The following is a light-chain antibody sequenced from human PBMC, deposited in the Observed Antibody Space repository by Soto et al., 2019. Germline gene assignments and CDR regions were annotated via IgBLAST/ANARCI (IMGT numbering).Light chain of an antibody. CDR1: SSDVGGYNY. CDR2: EVN. CDR3: SSCAGSSNV. J-gene: IGLJ1*01. V-gene: IGLV2-8*01. Sequence: QSALTQPPSSSGSPGQSVAISCTRTSSDVGGYNYVSLYQQHPGKAPKLMIYEVNKRPSGVPDRFSGSKSRNTASLTVSGLQAEDEADYYCSSCAGSSNVFGTGTKVTVL.